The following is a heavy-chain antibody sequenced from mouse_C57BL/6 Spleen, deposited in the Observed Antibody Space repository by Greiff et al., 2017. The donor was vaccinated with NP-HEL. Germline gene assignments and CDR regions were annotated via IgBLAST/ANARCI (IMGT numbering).Heavy chain of an antibody. CDR1: GFTFSDYY. D-gene: IGHD3-3*01. Sequence: EVKLVESEGGLVQPGSSMKLSCTASGFTFSDYYMAWVRQVPEKGLEWVANINYDGSSTYYLDSLKSRFIISRANAKNTLYLQMSSLTSEDTATYDCARGGTHLDYWGQGTTLTVSS. CDR2: INYDGSST. V-gene: IGHV5-16*01. J-gene: IGHJ2*01. CDR3: ARGGTHLDY.